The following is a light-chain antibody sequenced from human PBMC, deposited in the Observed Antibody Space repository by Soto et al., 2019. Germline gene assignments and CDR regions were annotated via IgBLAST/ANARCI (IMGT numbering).Light chain of an antibody. CDR2: AAS. CDR3: QQCFSPPHT. CDR1: QNIRNY. J-gene: IGKJ2*01. V-gene: IGKV1-39*01. Sequence: DIQMTQSPSSLSASVGDRVTLTCRASQNIRNYLNWYQQKPGRAPNLLIHAASNLQSGVPSRFSGSGSGTDFTLTISSLQPEDFATYYCQQCFSPPHTFGQGTKLDIE.